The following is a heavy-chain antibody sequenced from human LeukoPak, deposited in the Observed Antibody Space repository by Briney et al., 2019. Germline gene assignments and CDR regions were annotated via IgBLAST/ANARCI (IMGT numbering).Heavy chain of an antibody. CDR2: IYTSGST. CDR3: ARVPGIAVAGTEDAFDI. V-gene: IGHV4-61*02. Sequence: ASETLSLTCTVSGGSISSGSYYWSWIRQPAGKGLEWIERIYTSGSTNYNPSLKSRVTISVDSSKNQFSLKLSSVTAADTAVYYCARVPGIAVAGTEDAFDIWGQGTMVTVSS. CDR1: GGSISSGSYY. D-gene: IGHD6-19*01. J-gene: IGHJ3*02.